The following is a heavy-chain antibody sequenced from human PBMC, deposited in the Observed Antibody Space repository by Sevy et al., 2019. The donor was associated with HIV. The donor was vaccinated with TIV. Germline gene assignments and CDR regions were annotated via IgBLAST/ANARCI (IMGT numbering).Heavy chain of an antibody. D-gene: IGHD3-16*01. CDR3: VREGLGGFSYSLDC. CDR2: MNQDGTES. Sequence: GGSLRLSYAASGFSFSTYWMTWVRQAPGKGLEWVATMNQDGTESDYVDSVKGRFTISRDNTKTSLFLQMNSLSAEDTGVYYCVREGLGGFSYSLDCWGQGTLVTVSS. CDR1: GFSFSTYW. V-gene: IGHV3-7*01. J-gene: IGHJ4*02.